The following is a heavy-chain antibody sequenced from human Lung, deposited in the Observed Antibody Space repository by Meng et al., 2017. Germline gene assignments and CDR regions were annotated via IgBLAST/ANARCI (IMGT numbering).Heavy chain of an antibody. J-gene: IGHJ4*02. CDR2: INPKSGDT. Sequence: ASVKVSCKPSGYNFPDYYIHWVRRAPGQGLVWMGRINPKSGDTHYAQKFQARVTMTGDTSISTAYMELSGLRSDDKAMDYCARDEDISAAGKLFGDYWGQGTLVTVSS. V-gene: IGHV1-2*06. D-gene: IGHD6-25*01. CDR3: ARDEDISAAGKLFGDY. CDR1: GYNFPDYY.